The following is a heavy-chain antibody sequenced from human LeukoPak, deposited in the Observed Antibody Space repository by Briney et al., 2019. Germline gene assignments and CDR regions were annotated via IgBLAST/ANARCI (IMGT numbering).Heavy chain of an antibody. V-gene: IGHV1-69*05. CDR3: ARKVPAAPRSLELLDAFDI. D-gene: IGHD2-2*01. CDR2: IIPIFGTA. CDR1: GGTFSSYA. Sequence: ASVKVSCKASGGTFSSYAISWVRQAPGQGLEWMGGIIPIFGTANYAQKFQGRVTITTDESTSTAYMELSSLRSEDTAVYYCARKVPAAPRSLELLDAFDIWGQGTMVTVSS. J-gene: IGHJ3*02.